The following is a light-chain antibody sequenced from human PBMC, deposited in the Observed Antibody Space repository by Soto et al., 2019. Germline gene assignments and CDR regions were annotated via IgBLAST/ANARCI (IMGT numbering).Light chain of an antibody. J-gene: IGLJ2*01. CDR2: DDS. CDR3: QVWDSSSDHAV. V-gene: IGLV3-21*02. CDR1: DIGSYS. Sequence: SYELTQPPPVSVAPGQTARITCGGSDIGSYSVHWYQQRPGQAPVLVVYDDSDRPSGIPERFSGSNSGNTATLAISRVEVGDEADYYCQVWDSSSDHAVFGGGTKLTVL.